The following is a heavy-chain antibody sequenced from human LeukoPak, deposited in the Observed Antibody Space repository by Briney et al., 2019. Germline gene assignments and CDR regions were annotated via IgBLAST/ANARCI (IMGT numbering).Heavy chain of an antibody. CDR3: ARDVSHRHLDY. J-gene: IGHJ4*02. Sequence: GGSLRLSCAASGFTVSSSYMRWVRQAPGKGLEWVSGIYVDGSTYYADSVNGRFTISRDNSKNPLYLQMNSLRAADTAVYYCARDVSHRHLDYWGQGTLVTVSS. CDR2: IYVDGST. CDR1: GFTVSSSY. V-gene: IGHV3-66*01.